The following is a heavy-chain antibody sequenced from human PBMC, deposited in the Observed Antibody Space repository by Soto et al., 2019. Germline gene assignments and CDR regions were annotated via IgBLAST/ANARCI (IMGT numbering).Heavy chain of an antibody. CDR2: IYHSGST. D-gene: IGHD2-8*01. V-gene: IGHV4-4*02. J-gene: IGHJ6*03. CDR1: SGSISSSNW. Sequence: QVQLQESGPGLVKPSGTLSLTCAVSSGSISSSNWWSWVRQPPGKGLEWIGEIYHSGSTNYNPSLNSRVTISVDKSKNQCSLKLSSVTDADTAVYYCARGPYASYYYMDVWGKGTTVTVSS. CDR3: ARGPYASYYYMDV.